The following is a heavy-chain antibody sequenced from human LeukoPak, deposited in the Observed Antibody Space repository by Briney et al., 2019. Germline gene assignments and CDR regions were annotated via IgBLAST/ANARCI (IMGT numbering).Heavy chain of an antibody. Sequence: GGPLRLSCPAFGFTLSSYWMHWVGQAPGKGLVGVSRINSDGSGTSYADSVKGRFTISRDNAKNTLYLQMNSLRAEDTAVYYCAKVAVAGPPDYWGQGTLVTVSS. D-gene: IGHD6-19*01. CDR3: AKVAVAGPPDY. CDR1: GFTLSSYW. CDR2: INSDGSGT. V-gene: IGHV3-74*01. J-gene: IGHJ4*02.